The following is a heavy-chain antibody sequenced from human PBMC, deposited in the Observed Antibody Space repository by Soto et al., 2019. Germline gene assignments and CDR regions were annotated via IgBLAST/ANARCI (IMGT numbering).Heavy chain of an antibody. D-gene: IGHD2-15*01. V-gene: IGHV5-10-1*01. Sequence: PGESLKISCKGSGYSFTSYWIAWVRQMPGKGLEWMGRIYPSDSDSSYSPSFQGHVSISADKSTSTAYLQWNSLKASDTAMYYCPGRCRGGNCFSSYAMDVGGQGTTVTVSS. CDR1: GYSFTSYW. CDR2: IYPSDSDS. J-gene: IGHJ6*02. CDR3: PGRCRGGNCFSSYAMDV.